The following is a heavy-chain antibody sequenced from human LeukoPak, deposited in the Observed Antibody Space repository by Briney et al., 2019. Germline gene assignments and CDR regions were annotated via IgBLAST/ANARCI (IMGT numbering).Heavy chain of an antibody. Sequence: GESLKISCKGSGYRFTSYWIGWVRQMPGKGLEWMGIVYPDDAHIIYSPSFQGQVTISADKSISTAYLQWISLKASDTAMYYCARFGLGVRGAPDGGDIWGQGTMVTVSS. CDR1: GYRFTSYW. CDR2: VYPDDAHI. D-gene: IGHD3-10*01. V-gene: IGHV5-51*01. CDR3: ARFGLGVRGAPDGGDI. J-gene: IGHJ3*02.